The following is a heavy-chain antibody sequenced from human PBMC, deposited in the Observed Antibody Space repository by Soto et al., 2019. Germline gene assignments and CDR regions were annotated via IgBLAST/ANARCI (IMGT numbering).Heavy chain of an antibody. CDR3: ARRSGIGSGSYYYYYYGMDV. CDR1: GDSVSSNSAA. CDR2: TYYRSKWYN. V-gene: IGHV6-1*01. J-gene: IGHJ6*02. Sequence: PSQTLSLTCAISGDSVSSNSAAWNWIRQSPSRGLEWLGRTYYRSKWYNDYAVSVKSRITINPDTSKNQFSLQLNSVTPEDTAVYYCARRSGIGSGSYYYYYYGMDVWGQGTTVTASS. D-gene: IGHD3-10*01.